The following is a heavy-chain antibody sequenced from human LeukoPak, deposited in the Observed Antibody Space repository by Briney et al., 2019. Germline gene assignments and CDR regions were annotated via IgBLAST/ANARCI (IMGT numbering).Heavy chain of an antibody. J-gene: IGHJ4*02. CDR2: IYHSGST. CDR3: ARSSRSTSLDY. D-gene: IGHD2-2*01. V-gene: IGHV4-38-2*01. Sequence: MASETLSLTCAVSGYSISSGYIWGWIRQPPGKGLEWIGSIYHSGSTYYNPSLKSRVTISVDTSKNQFSLKLSSVTAADTAVYYCARSSRSTSLDYWGQGALVTVSS. CDR1: GYSISSGYI.